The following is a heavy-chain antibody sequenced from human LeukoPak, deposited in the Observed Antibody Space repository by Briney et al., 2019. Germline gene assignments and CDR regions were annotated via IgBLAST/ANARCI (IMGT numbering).Heavy chain of an antibody. CDR1: GDSISIYY. J-gene: IGHJ3*02. CDR2: IYTSGST. V-gene: IGHV4-4*07. CDR3: ARGSYYYDSRGNRDAFDI. D-gene: IGHD3-22*01. Sequence: PSETLSLTCTVSGDSISIYYWSWIRQPAGKGLEWIGRIYTSGSTNYNPSLKTRVSMSVDTPKNQFSLKLNSVTAADTAVYYCARGSYYYDSRGNRDAFDIWGQGTMVTVSS.